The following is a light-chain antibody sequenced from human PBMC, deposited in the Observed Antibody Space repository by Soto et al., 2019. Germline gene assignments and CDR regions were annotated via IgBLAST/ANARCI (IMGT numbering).Light chain of an antibody. V-gene: IGLV2-14*01. CDR2: EVT. CDR1: SRDSGVYNY. Sequence: QSALTQPASVSGSPGQSITISCTGTSRDSGVYNYVSWYQQYPGKAPKLIICEVTNRPSGVSSRFSGSKSGSTASLTISGLRPEDEADYYCTSFTTTNIWVFGGGTQLTVL. CDR3: TSFTTTNIWV. J-gene: IGLJ3*02.